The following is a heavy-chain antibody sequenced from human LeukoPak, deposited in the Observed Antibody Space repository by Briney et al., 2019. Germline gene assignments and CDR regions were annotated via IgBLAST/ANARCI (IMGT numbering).Heavy chain of an antibody. J-gene: IGHJ5*02. CDR3: AREVGHPGYCSSTSCYALNWFDP. V-gene: IGHV4-39*07. D-gene: IGHD2-2*01. Sequence: SETLSLTCTVSGGSISSSSYYWGWIRQPPGKGLEWIGSIYYSGCTYYNPSLKSRVTISVDTSKNQFSLKLSSVTAADTAVYYCAREVGHPGYCSSTSCYALNWFDPWGQGTLVTVSS. CDR1: GGSISSSSYY. CDR2: IYYSGCT.